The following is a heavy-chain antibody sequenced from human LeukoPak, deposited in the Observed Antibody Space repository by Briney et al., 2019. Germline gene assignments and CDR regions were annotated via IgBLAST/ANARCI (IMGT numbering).Heavy chain of an antibody. CDR2: INHSGST. J-gene: IGHJ4*02. D-gene: IGHD3-10*01. CDR1: GGSFSGYY. V-gene: IGHV4-34*01. CDR3: ARGRGLWFGELRN. Sequence: SETLSLTFAVYGGSFSGYYWSWIRQPPGKGLEWIEEINHSGSTNYNPSLKSRVTISVDTSKNQFSLKLSSVTAADTAVYYCARGRGLWFGELRNWGQGTLVAVSS.